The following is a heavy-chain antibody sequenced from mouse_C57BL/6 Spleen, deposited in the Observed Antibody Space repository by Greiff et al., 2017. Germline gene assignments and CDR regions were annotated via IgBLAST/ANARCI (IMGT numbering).Heavy chain of an antibody. CDR1: GYSFTDYN. CDR3: ARFGEHPNYFDY. V-gene: IGHV1-39*01. D-gene: IGHD3-1*01. Sequence: FQLQQSGPELVKPGASVKISCKASGYSFTDYNMNWVKQSNGKSLDWIGVINPNYGTTSYNQKFKGKATLTVDQSSSTAYMQLNSLPSEDSAVYSCARFGEHPNYFDYWGQGTSLTVSS. CDR2: INPNYGTT. J-gene: IGHJ2*02.